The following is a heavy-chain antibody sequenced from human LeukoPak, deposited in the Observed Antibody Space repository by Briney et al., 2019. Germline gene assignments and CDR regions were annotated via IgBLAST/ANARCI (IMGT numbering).Heavy chain of an antibody. CDR2: ISSGSKYI. J-gene: IGHJ5*01. D-gene: IGHD5-18*01. CDR3: ARALSYSYGPMDS. Sequence: PGGSLTLSCAASGFSFSSYSMNWVRQAPGKGLEWVSSISSGSKYIYNADSLKGRFAISRDNAKNSLYLQMNSLRAEDTAVYYCARALSYSYGPMDSWGQGTLVIVSS. CDR1: GFSFSSYS. V-gene: IGHV3-21*01.